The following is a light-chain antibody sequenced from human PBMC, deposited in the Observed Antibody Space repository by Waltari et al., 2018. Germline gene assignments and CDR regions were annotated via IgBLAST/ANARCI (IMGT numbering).Light chain of an antibody. CDR2: AAS. J-gene: IGKJ3*01. CDR3: QQYYNWPPAFT. CDR1: QSVGSN. V-gene: IGKV3-15*01. Sequence: EIVMTQSPATLSVSPGDRANLSGRASQSVGSNLAWYQQKPGQAPRLLIYAASTRATGIPARFSGSVSGTEFTLTISSLQSEDFAVYHCQQYYNWPPAFTFGPGTKVDIK.